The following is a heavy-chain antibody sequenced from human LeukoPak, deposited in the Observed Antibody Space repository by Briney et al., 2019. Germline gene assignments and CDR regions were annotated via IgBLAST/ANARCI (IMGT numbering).Heavy chain of an antibody. CDR3: AKGFYYDGRGDYLDF. Sequence: GGSLRLSCAASGFTVPNYAMAWVRQAPGKGLEWVSSSGGGYNTYYADSVEGRFTISRDSSKNTLHLQLTSLRAEDTAVYYCAKGFYYDGRGDYLDFWGQGTLVTVSS. CDR2: SSGGGYNT. CDR1: GFTVPNYA. D-gene: IGHD3-22*01. J-gene: IGHJ4*02. V-gene: IGHV3-23*01.